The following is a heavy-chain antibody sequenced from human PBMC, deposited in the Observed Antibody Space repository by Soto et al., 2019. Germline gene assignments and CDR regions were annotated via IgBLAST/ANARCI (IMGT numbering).Heavy chain of an antibody. CDR3: ARTYYYDSSGYRYYYYGMDV. CDR1: GYSFTIYC. CDR2: IDPSDSYT. J-gene: IGHJ6*02. Sequence: GESLKLSCNVSGYSFTIYCISWVRQMPGKGLEWMGRIDPSDSYTNYSPSFQGHVTISADKSISTAYLQWSSLKASDTAMYYCARTYYYDSSGYRYYYYGMDVWGQGTTVNVS. V-gene: IGHV5-10-1*01. D-gene: IGHD3-22*01.